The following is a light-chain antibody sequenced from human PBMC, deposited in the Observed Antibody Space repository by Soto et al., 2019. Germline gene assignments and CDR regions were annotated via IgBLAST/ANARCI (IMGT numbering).Light chain of an antibody. CDR1: SSDVGGYNY. CDR3: SSYTSSSTLGV. J-gene: IGLJ1*01. CDR2: DVS. V-gene: IGLV2-14*01. Sequence: QSALTKPASVSGSPGQSITISCTGTSSDVGGYNYVSWYQQHPGKAPKLMIYDVSNRPSGVSNRFSGSKSGNTASLTISGLQAEDEADDYCSSYTSSSTLGVFGTGTKLTVL.